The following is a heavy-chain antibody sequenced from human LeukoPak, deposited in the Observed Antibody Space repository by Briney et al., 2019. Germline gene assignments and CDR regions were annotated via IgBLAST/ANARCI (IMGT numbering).Heavy chain of an antibody. CDR3: APDDLTDGYKGY. V-gene: IGHV3-53*01. Sequence: GGSLRLSCAVSGFSVSSKYMSCVRQAPGKGLEWVSVIYSGGSTNYADSVKGRFTISRDNSKNTLYLQMNTLRAEDTAVYYCAPDDLTDGYKGYWGQGTLVTVSS. CDR1: GFSVSSKY. J-gene: IGHJ4*02. D-gene: IGHD5-24*01. CDR2: IYSGGST.